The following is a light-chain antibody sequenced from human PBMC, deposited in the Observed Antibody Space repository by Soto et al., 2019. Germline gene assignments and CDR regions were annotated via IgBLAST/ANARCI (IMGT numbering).Light chain of an antibody. Sequence: DIQMTQSPSSVSASVGDRVTITCRASQGISSWIAWYQQKPGKAPKLLIYGASNLQSGVPSRFSGSGSGTDFTLTISSLQHEDFANYYCQQANSFPHGFGGGTKVEIK. V-gene: IGKV1-12*01. CDR2: GAS. CDR3: QQANSFPHG. CDR1: QGISSW. J-gene: IGKJ4*01.